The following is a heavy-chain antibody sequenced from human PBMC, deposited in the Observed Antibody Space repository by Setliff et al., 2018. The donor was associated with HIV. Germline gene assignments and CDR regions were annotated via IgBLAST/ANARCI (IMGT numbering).Heavy chain of an antibody. Sequence: SETLSLTCAVYGGSFSGYYWSWIRQPPGKGLEWIGEINHSGSTNYAPKFQGRVTMTRDTSASTVYMELSSLRSEDTAVYYCAREARYQDRYYYYMDVWGKGTTVTVSS. V-gene: IGHV4-34*10. D-gene: IGHD1-20*01. J-gene: IGHJ6*03. CDR2: INHSGST. CDR1: GGSFSGYY. CDR3: AREARYQDRYYYYMDV.